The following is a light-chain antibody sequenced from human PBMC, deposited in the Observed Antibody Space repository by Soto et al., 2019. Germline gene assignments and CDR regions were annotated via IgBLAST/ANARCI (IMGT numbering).Light chain of an antibody. Sequence: DIQMTQSPSSLSASVGDRVTITCRASQTISSYLNWYQQKPGKAPKVLIYAASRLQSGVPSRFSGSGSGTDFTLTISSLQAEDFATYYCQQSFSTPWTFGQGTKVEI. CDR3: QQSFSTPWT. CDR2: AAS. V-gene: IGKV1-39*01. J-gene: IGKJ1*01. CDR1: QTISSY.